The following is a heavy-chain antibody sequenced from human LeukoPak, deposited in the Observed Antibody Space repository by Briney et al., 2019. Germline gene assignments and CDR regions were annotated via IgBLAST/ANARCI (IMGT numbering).Heavy chain of an antibody. Sequence: SETLSLTCTVSGGSISSSTYYWGWIRQLPGKGLEWIGSIYYSGYTYHNPSLERRVTMSVDTSKNQFSLKLTSVTAADTAVYYCATSGPGYYYGMDVWGQGTTVTVSS. D-gene: IGHD2-15*01. CDR3: ATSGPGYYYGMDV. CDR1: GGSISSSTYY. J-gene: IGHJ6*02. CDR2: IYYSGYT. V-gene: IGHV4-39*01.